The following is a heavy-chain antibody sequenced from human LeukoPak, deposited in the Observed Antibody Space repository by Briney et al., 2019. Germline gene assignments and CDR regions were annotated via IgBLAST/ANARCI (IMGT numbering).Heavy chain of an antibody. V-gene: IGHV4-34*01. CDR3: ARILWGSRMYWLDP. Sequence: SETLSLTCAVYGGSFSGYYWSWIRQPPGKGLEWIGEINHSGSTNYNPSLKSRVTISVDTSKNQFSLKLSSVTAADTAVYYCARILWGSRMYWLDPWGQGTLVTVSS. J-gene: IGHJ5*02. CDR2: INHSGST. D-gene: IGHD3-16*01. CDR1: GGSFSGYY.